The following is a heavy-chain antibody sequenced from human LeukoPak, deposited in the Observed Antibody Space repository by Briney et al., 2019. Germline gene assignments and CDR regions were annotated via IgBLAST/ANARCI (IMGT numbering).Heavy chain of an antibody. CDR1: NYSISSDYY. V-gene: IGHV4-38-2*02. CDR2: IYYSGST. Sequence: SETLSLTCSVSNYSISSDYYWGWIRQPPGKGLEWIGTIYYSGSTYYNPSLKSRVTISVDTSKNQFSLKLSSVTAADTAVYYCARVMARGGSSTDFDYWGQRTLVTVSS. D-gene: IGHD6-13*01. CDR3: ARVMARGGSSTDFDY. J-gene: IGHJ4*02.